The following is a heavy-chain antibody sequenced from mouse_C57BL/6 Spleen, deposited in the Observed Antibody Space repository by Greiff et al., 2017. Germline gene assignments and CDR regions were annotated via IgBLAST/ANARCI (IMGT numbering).Heavy chain of an antibody. CDR2: IDPETGGT. CDR3: TRSYYYAMDY. CDR1: GYTFTDYE. Sequence: QVQLKQSGAELVRPGASVTLSCKASGYTFTDYEMHWVKQTPVHGLEWIGAIDPETGGTAYNQKFKGKAILTADKSSSTAYMELRSLTSEDSAVYYCTRSYYYAMDYWGQGTSVTVSS. J-gene: IGHJ4*01. V-gene: IGHV1-15*01.